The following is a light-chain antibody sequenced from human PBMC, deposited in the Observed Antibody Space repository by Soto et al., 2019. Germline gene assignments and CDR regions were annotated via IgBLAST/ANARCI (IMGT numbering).Light chain of an antibody. V-gene: IGKV3-15*01. CDR2: GAS. CDR3: QQRSSWPIT. CDR1: QSVSSN. J-gene: IGKJ5*01. Sequence: EIVMTQSPATLSVSPGERATLSCRASQSVSSNLAWYQQKPGQAPRLLIYGASNRATGIPARFSGSGSGTEFTLTISSLQSEDFAVYYCQQRSSWPITFGQGTRLEIK.